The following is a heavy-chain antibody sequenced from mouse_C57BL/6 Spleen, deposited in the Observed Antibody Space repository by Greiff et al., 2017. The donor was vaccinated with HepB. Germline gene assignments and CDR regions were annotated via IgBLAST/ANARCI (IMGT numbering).Heavy chain of an antibody. CDR3: ARKFYSNYAYYFDY. CDR1: GYSITSGYY. CDR2: ISYDGSN. D-gene: IGHD2-5*01. Sequence: EVQLQESGPGLVKPSQSLSLTCSVTGYSITSGYYWNWIRQFPGNKLEWMGYISYDGSNNYNPSLKNRISITRDTSKNQFFLKLNSVTTEDTATYYCARKFYSNYAYYFDYWGQGTTLTVSS. J-gene: IGHJ2*01. V-gene: IGHV3-6*01.